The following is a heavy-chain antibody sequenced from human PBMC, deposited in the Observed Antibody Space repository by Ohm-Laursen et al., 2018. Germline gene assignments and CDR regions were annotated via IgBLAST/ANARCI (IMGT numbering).Heavy chain of an antibody. CDR1: GFTFSDCG. D-gene: IGHD5-12*01. Sequence: SLRLPCSASGFTFSDCGMHWVRQAPGKGLEWVANIKQDGSEKYYVDSVKGRFTISRDNSKNTLYLQMNSLRAEDTAVYSCVKGPGGYRHGDYWGQGTLVTVS. CDR3: VKGPGGYRHGDY. J-gene: IGHJ4*02. CDR2: IKQDGSEK. V-gene: IGHV3-7*03.